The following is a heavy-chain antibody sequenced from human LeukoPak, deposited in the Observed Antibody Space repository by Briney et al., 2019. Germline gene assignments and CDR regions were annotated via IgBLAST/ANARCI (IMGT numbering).Heavy chain of an antibody. D-gene: IGHD3-22*01. CDR2: IYYNGNT. J-gene: IGHJ5*02. CDR1: GGSISDYY. V-gene: IGHV4-59*08. CDR3: ASLARDDTP. Sequence: SETLSLTCSVSGGSISDYYWNWIRQPPGKGLEWIGYIYYNGNTNYNPSLKSRVTISVDTSKNQFSLKLSSVTAADTAVYYCASLARDDTPWGQGTLVTVSS.